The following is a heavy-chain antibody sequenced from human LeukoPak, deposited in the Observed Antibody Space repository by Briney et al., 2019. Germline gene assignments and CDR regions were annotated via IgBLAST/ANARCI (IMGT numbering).Heavy chain of an antibody. CDR2: ISGDTTYI. J-gene: IGHJ3*01. CDR1: GFTFSSYT. Sequence: GGSLRLSCAASGFTFSSYTMHWVRQIPGERPEWVSSISGDTTYIYYADSLKGRFTISRDNTNTSLFLQMNSLRAEDTATYFCARRGTDASFSFFDVWGQETMVTVSS. V-gene: IGHV3-21*01. CDR3: ARRGTDASFSFFDV. D-gene: IGHD1-1*01.